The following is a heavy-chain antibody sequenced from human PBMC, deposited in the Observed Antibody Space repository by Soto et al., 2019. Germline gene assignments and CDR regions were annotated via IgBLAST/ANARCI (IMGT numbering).Heavy chain of an antibody. CDR3: ARGGGFSSGSEDFDF. V-gene: IGHV3-23*01. CDR1: GFTFSNYA. CDR2: VSSRGGSA. Sequence: EVQLLESGGGLVQPGGSLRLSCAASGFTFSNYAMSWVRQAPGKGLEWVSGVSSRGGSAYYADSVKGRFTISRDNSKNTLYVQKNSLRAEDTAVYYCARGGGFSSGSEDFDFWGQGTLITVSS. J-gene: IGHJ4*02. D-gene: IGHD5-12*01.